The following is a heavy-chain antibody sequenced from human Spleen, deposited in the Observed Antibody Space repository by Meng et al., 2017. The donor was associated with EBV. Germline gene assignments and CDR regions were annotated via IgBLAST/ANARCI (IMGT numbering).Heavy chain of an antibody. V-gene: IGHV1-18*01. CDR2: ISAYNGNT. CDR1: GYTFTSYG. J-gene: IGHJ4*02. D-gene: IGHD2-21*02. Sequence: QVQLVQSGAEVKKPGASVKVSCKASGYTFTSYGISWVRQAPGQGLEWMGWISAYNGNTNYAQKLQGRVTMTTDTSTSTAYMELRSLRSDDTAVYYCARAPRYCGGDCYPYYFDYWGQGTLVTVSS. CDR3: ARAPRYCGGDCYPYYFDY.